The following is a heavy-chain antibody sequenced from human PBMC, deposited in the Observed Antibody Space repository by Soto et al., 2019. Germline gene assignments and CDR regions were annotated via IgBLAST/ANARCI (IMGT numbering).Heavy chain of an antibody. Sequence: ASVKVSCKASGYTFTSYDINWVRQATGQGLEWMGWMNPNSGNTGYAQKFQGRVTMTRNTSISTAYMELSSLRSEDTAVYYCARGSSSLHYYYYYMDVWGKGTTVTVSS. CDR2: MNPNSGNT. D-gene: IGHD6-13*01. J-gene: IGHJ6*03. CDR1: GYTFTSYD. V-gene: IGHV1-8*01. CDR3: ARGSSSLHYYYYYMDV.